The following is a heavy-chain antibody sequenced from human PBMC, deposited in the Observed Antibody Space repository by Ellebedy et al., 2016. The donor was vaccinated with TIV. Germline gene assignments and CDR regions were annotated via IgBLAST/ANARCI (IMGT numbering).Heavy chain of an antibody. V-gene: IGHV1-3*01. Sequence: ASVKVSXXASGYIFTNYALHWVRQAPGQRFEWMGWINVGNGNTLYTQKLRGRVTITRDTSATTSYMELSSLRAEDTAVFYCVRGGRWLQGDAFDVWGQGTMVAVSS. CDR2: INVGNGNT. D-gene: IGHD5-24*01. CDR3: VRGGRWLQGDAFDV. CDR1: GYIFTNYA. J-gene: IGHJ3*01.